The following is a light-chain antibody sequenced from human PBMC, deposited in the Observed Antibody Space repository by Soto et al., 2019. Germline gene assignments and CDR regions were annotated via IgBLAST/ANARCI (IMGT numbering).Light chain of an antibody. J-gene: IGKJ1*01. CDR2: KAS. Sequence: IRMNHSPSTLSAYVGDRVTITCRAGQTIDSWLAWYQQRPGKPPNLLIYKASTLASGVPSRFSGSGSGTEFTLTISSLQPDDFATYYCQQYNSYSRTFGQGTKVDI. CDR1: QTIDSW. CDR3: QQYNSYSRT. V-gene: IGKV1-5*03.